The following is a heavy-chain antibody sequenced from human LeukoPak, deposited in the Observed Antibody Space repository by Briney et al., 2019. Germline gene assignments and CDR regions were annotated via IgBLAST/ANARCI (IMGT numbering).Heavy chain of an antibody. V-gene: IGHV1-2*06. CDR1: GYTFTGYY. J-gene: IGHJ4*02. CDR2: INPNSGGT. CDR3: ARRYCSGGTCYSDY. Sequence: ASVKVSCKASGYTFTGYYMRWVRQAPGQGLEWMGRINPNSGGTIFAQKFQGRVTMTRDTSISTAYMELNSLKSDDTAMYYCARRYCSGGTCYSDYWGQGTLVTVSS. D-gene: IGHD2-15*01.